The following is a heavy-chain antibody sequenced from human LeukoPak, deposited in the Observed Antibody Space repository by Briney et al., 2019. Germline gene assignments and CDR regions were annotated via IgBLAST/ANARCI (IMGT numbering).Heavy chain of an antibody. CDR2: ISGSGGST. D-gene: IGHD3-3*01. V-gene: IGHV3-23*01. J-gene: IGHJ4*02. CDR3: AKVPRITIFGVVPFDY. Sequence: GGSLRLSCAASGFTFSSYAMSWVRQAPGKGLEWVSAISGSGGSTYYADSVRGRFTISRDNSKNTLYLQMNSLRAEDTAVYYCAKVPRITIFGVVPFDYWGQGTLVTVSS. CDR1: GFTFSSYA.